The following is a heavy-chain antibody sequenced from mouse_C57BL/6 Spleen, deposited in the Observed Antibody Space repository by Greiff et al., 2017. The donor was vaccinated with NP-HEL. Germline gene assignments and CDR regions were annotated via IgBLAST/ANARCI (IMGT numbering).Heavy chain of an antibody. CDR2: IYPGSGNT. J-gene: IGHJ3*01. CDR1: GYTFTDYY. Sequence: QVQLQQSGAELVRPGASVKLSCKASGYTFTDYYINWVKQRPGQGLEWIARIYPGSGNTYYNEKFKGKATLTAEKSSSTAYMQLSSLTSEDSAVYFCARGLIYDGYGGFAYWGQGTLVTVSA. D-gene: IGHD2-3*01. CDR3: ARGLIYDGYGGFAY. V-gene: IGHV1-76*01.